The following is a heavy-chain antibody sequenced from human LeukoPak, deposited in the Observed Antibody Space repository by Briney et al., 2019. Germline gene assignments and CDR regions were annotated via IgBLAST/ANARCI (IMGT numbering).Heavy chain of an antibody. D-gene: IGHD3-22*01. CDR2: INPSGGST. J-gene: IGHJ4*02. Sequence: ASVKVSCKASGYTFTSYYMHWVRQAPGQGLEWMGIINPSGGSTSYAQKFQGRVTMTRDTSTSTVYMELSSLRSEDTAVYYCARGYYYDSSGYYLGDYWGQGALVTVSS. V-gene: IGHV1-46*01. CDR3: ARGYYYDSSGYYLGDY. CDR1: GYTFTSYY.